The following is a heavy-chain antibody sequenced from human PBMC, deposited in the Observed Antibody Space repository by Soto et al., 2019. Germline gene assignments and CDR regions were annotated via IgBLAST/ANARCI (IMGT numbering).Heavy chain of an antibody. D-gene: IGHD1-26*01. CDR1: GGTFSSYA. V-gene: IGHV1-69*06. CDR3: ARPLYRFGIVGATGLAY. CDR2: IIPIFGTA. Sequence: SVKVSCKASGGTFSSYAISWVRQAPGQGLEWMGGIIPIFGTANYAQKFQGRVTITADKSTSTAYMELSSLRSEDTAVHYCARPLYRFGIVGATGLAYWGKGTLVPVSP. J-gene: IGHJ4*02.